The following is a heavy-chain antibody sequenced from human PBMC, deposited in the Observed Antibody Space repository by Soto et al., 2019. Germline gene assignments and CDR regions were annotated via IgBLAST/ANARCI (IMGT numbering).Heavy chain of an antibody. J-gene: IGHJ6*02. Sequence: GGSLRLSCAASGFTFSSYAMHWVRQAPGKGLEWVAVISYDGSNKYYADSVKGRFTISRDNSKNTLYLQMNSLRAEDTAVYYCARVREWGRAGGMDVWGQGTTVTVSS. CDR2: ISYDGSNK. CDR3: ARVREWGRAGGMDV. D-gene: IGHD7-27*01. CDR1: GFTFSSYA. V-gene: IGHV3-30-3*01.